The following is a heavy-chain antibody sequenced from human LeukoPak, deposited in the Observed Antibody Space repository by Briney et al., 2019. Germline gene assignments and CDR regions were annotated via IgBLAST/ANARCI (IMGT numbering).Heavy chain of an antibody. CDR1: GGSFNGYY. J-gene: IGHJ6*02. Sequence: PSETLSLTCAVYGGSFNGYYWSWIRQPPGKGLEWIGEINHSGSTNYNPSLKSRVTISVDTSKNQFSLKLSSVTAADTAVYYCARGYCSSTSCSYYGMDVWGQGTTVTVSS. CDR2: INHSGST. D-gene: IGHD2-2*01. CDR3: ARGYCSSTSCSYYGMDV. V-gene: IGHV4-34*01.